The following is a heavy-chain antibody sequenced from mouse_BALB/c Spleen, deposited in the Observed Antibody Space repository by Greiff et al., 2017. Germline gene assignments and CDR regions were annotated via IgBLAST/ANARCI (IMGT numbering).Heavy chain of an antibody. CDR1: GYSITSDYA. D-gene: IGHD2-1*01. CDR3: ARRGNSLAWFAY. CDR2: ISYSGST. J-gene: IGHJ3*01. V-gene: IGHV3-2*02. Sequence: EVKLQESGPGLVKPSQSLSLTCTVTGYSITSDYAWNWIRQFPGNKLEWMGYISYSGSTSYNPSLKSRISITRDTSKNQFFLQLNSVTTEDTATYYCARRGNSLAWFAYWGQGTLVTVSA.